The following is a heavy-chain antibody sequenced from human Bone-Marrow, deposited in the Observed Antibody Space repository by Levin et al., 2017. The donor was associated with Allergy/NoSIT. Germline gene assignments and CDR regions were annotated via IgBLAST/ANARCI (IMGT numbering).Heavy chain of an antibody. J-gene: IGHJ4*02. D-gene: IGHD3-10*01. CDR3: ARVSYYGSGNYYEYYFDA. Sequence: SETLSLTCAVSGASIYNSPYFWAWLRQPPGKGLEWVASIYYTARSFYNPSLTRRATISVDTSTNQFSLKLTSVTAADTAVYYCARVSYYGSGNYYEYYFDAWGQGTLVTVSS. CDR1: GASIYNSPYF. CDR2: IYYTARS. V-gene: IGHV4-39*07.